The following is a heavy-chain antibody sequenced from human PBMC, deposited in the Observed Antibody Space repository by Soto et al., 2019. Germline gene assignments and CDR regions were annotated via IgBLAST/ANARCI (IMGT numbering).Heavy chain of an antibody. CDR2: INMDGTNT. Sequence: EAQLVESGGGLVQPGGSLRLSCAASGFTFSTYWMHWVRQAPGKGLVWVSRINMDGTNTNHADSVKGRFTISRDNGKNNANLKMDRPRGGETGGEFFGRGLGIPRNDVWGQGTTVTVAS. V-gene: IGHV3-74*01. CDR1: GFTFSTYW. CDR3: GRGLGIPRNDV. J-gene: IGHJ6*02. D-gene: IGHD3-3*01.